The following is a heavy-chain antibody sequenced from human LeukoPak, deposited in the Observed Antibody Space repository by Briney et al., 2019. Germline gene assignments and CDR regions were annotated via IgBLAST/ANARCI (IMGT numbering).Heavy chain of an antibody. Sequence: GRSLRLSCAASGFTFSSYAMHWVRQAPGKGLEWVAVISYDGSNKYYADSVKGRFTISRDNSKNTLYLQMNSLRAEDTAVYYCARDIYGSGAQRNWGQGTLVTVSS. CDR1: GFTFSSYA. V-gene: IGHV3-30-3*01. J-gene: IGHJ4*02. CDR3: ARDIYGSGAQRN. D-gene: IGHD3-10*01. CDR2: ISYDGSNK.